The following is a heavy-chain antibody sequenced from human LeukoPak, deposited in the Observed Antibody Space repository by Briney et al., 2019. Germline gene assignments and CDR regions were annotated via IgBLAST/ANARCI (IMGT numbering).Heavy chain of an antibody. CDR1: GGSISSGSYY. D-gene: IGHD4-23*01. CDR2: IYTSGGT. CDR3: AREVADYGGYYYYHYMDV. J-gene: IGHJ6*03. Sequence: SETLSLTCTVSGGSISSGSYYWSWIRQPAGTGLEWIGRIYTSGGTNYNPSLKSRVTISVDTSKNQFSLKLSSVTAADTAMYYCAREVADYGGYYYYHYMDVWGKGTTVTISS. V-gene: IGHV4-61*02.